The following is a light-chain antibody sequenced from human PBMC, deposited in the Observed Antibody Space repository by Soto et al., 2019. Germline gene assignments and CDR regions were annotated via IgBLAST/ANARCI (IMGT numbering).Light chain of an antibody. CDR1: SSDVAKYDY. J-gene: IGLJ2*01. V-gene: IGLV2-8*01. CDR3: SSYAGSNDFVV. CDR2: EVS. Sequence: QSALTQPPSASGSPGQSVTISCTGTSSDVAKYDYVSWYQQHPGKAPKLLIYEVSKRPSGVPDRFSGSKSGNTASLTVSGLQAEDEADYYCSSYAGSNDFVVFGGGTKVTVL.